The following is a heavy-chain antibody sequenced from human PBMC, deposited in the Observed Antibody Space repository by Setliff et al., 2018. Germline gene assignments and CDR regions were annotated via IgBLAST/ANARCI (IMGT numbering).Heavy chain of an antibody. CDR1: GYSFTSYW. D-gene: IGHD3-10*01. CDR3: ARLAMVRGVTSNWFDP. Sequence: PGESLTISCKDSGYSFTSYWIGWVRQMPGKGLEWMGIIYPGDSDTRYSPSFQGQVTISADKSISTAYLQWSSLKASDTAMYYCARLAMVRGVTSNWFDPWGQGTLVTVS. J-gene: IGHJ5*02. CDR2: IYPGDSDT. V-gene: IGHV5-51*01.